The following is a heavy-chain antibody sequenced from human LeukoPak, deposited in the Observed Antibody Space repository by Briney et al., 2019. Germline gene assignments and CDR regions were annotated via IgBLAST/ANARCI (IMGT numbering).Heavy chain of an antibody. V-gene: IGHV3-30*02. CDR1: GFTFSSYG. CDR3: AKDEVVVAATPYYFDY. J-gene: IGHJ4*02. D-gene: IGHD2-15*01. Sequence: GGSLRLSCAASGFTFSSYGMHWVRQAPGKGLEGVAFIRYDGSNKYYADSVKGRFTISRDNSKNTLYLQMNSLRAEDTAVYYCAKDEVVVAATPYYFDYWGQGTLVTVSS. CDR2: IRYDGSNK.